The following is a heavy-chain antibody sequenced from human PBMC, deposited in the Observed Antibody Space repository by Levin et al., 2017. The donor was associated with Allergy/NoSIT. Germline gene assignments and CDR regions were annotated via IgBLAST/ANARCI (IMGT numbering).Heavy chain of an antibody. V-gene: IGHV5-10-1*01. CDR2: IDPSDSFT. Sequence: GESLKISCKASGYSFTFYWITWVRQMPGKGLEWMGSIDPSDSFTNYSPSFQGHVTISVDKSSSTAYLQWSSLQASDTAMYYCASSHYSGSGSSHYYYYGIDVWGQGTTVTVSS. CDR1: GYSFTFYW. CDR3: ASSHYSGSGSSHYYYYGIDV. D-gene: IGHD3-10*01. J-gene: IGHJ6*02.